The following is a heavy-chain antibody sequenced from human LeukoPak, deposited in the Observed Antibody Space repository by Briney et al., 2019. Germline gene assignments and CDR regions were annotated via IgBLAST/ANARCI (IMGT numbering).Heavy chain of an antibody. CDR3: ARADHDFWSGYYAFDY. D-gene: IGHD3-3*01. J-gene: IGHJ4*02. CDR1: GGTFSSYA. V-gene: IGHV1-69*13. Sequence: ASVKVSCKASGGTFSSYAISWVRQAPGQGLEWIGGIIPIFGTANYTQKFQGRVTITADESTSTAYMELSSLRSEDTAVYYCARADHDFWSGYYAFDYWGQGTLVTVSS. CDR2: IIPIFGTA.